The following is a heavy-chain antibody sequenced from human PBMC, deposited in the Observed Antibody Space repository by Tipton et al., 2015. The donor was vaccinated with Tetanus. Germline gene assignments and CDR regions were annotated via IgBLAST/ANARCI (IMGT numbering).Heavy chain of an antibody. Sequence: QSGPEVKKPGASVKVSCKASGYTFTSYGLNWVRKAAGRGFEWMGWLNPKSGSTAYAQKFQGRVTMTTNTSITTAFMEVTSLTHEDTAVYYCARANNEFPKKGPFDSWGQGSLVIVSS. CDR2: LNPKSGST. J-gene: IGHJ4*02. V-gene: IGHV1-8*01. D-gene: IGHD1-1*01. CDR1: GYTFTSYG. CDR3: ARANNEFPKKGPFDS.